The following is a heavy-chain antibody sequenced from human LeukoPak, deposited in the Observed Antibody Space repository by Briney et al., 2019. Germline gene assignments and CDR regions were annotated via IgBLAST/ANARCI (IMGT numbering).Heavy chain of an antibody. V-gene: IGHV1-69*13. CDR3: ARGENCGGDCYPDYFDY. CDR2: IIPNFGTA. Sequence: ASVKVSCKASGGTFSSYAISWVRQAPGQGLEWMGGIIPNFGTANYAQKFQGRVTITADESTSTAYMELSSLRSEDTAVYYCARGENCGGDCYPDYFDYWGQGTLVTVSS. D-gene: IGHD2-21*01. CDR1: GGTFSSYA. J-gene: IGHJ4*02.